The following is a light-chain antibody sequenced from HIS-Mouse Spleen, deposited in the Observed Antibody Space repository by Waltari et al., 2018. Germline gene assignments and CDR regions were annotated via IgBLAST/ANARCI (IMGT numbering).Light chain of an antibody. V-gene: IGLV1-47*01. CDR1: SSNIGSNY. CDR2: RNN. CDR3: AAWDDSLSGPV. J-gene: IGLJ3*02. Sequence: QSVLTQPPSASGTPGQRVTISCSGSSSNIGSNYVYWYQQLPGTAPKLLLYRNNQRPSGFPDRFSGSKSGTAASLAISGLRSEDEAEYYCAAWDDSLSGPVFGGGTKLTVL.